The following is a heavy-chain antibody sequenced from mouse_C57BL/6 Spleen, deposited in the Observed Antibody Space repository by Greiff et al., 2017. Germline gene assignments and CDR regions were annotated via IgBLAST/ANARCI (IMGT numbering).Heavy chain of an antibody. CDR3: ARNGYYPAWFAY. D-gene: IGHD2-3*01. J-gene: IGHJ3*01. Sequence: EVKLMESGGGLVKPGGSLKLSCAASGFTFSDYGMHWVRQAPETGLEWVAYISSGSSTTYYADPVKGRFTISRDNSKNTLFLQMTSLRSEDTAMYYCARNGYYPAWFAYWGQGTLVTVSS. CDR1: GFTFSDYG. CDR2: ISSGSSTT. V-gene: IGHV5-17*01.